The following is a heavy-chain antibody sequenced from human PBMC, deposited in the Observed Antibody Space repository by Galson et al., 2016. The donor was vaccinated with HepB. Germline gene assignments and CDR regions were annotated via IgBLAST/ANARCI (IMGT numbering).Heavy chain of an antibody. CDR2: IWYDGSNK. D-gene: IGHD3-10*01. J-gene: IGHJ6*03. V-gene: IGHV3-33*01. CDR3: ARGSVDTGRYYSYYLAV. Sequence: SLRLSCAASGFTFSSYGFHWVRQTPGKGLEWVAVIWYDGSNKYYADSVKGRFTISRDDSKNTVYLQMNSLRAEDTAVYYCARGSVDTGRYYSYYLAVWGKGTRVTVSS. CDR1: GFTFSSYG.